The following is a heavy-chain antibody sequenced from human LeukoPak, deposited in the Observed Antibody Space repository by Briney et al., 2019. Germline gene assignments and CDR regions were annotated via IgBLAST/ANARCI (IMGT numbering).Heavy chain of an antibody. CDR3: ARRAKVDGRPSYYFDY. CDR1: GFTFSSYA. J-gene: IGHJ4*02. Sequence: GGSLRLSCAASGFTFSSYAVHWVRQAPGKGLEWVAVISYDGSNKYYADSVKGRFTISRDNSKNTLYLQMNSLRAEDTAVYYCARRAKVDGRPSYYFDYWGQGSLVTVSS. CDR2: ISYDGSNK. V-gene: IGHV3-30-3*01. D-gene: IGHD1-26*01.